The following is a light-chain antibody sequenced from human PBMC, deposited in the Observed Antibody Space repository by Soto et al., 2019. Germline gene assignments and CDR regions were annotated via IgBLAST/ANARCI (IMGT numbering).Light chain of an antibody. Sequence: DIVLTQSPGTLSSSPGERATISCRASQSVSSSYLAWYQQKPGQAPRLLIHGASSRATGLPDRFSGSGSGTDFTLTISRLEPEDFAVYYCQKYGSAIFTFGPGTKVDIK. CDR3: QKYGSAIFT. V-gene: IGKV3-20*01. CDR2: GAS. CDR1: QSVSSSY. J-gene: IGKJ3*01.